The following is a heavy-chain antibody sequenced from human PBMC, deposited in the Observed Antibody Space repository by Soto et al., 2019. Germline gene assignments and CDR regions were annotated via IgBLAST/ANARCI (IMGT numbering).Heavy chain of an antibody. V-gene: IGHV3-7*03. Sequence: GSLRLSCAASGFTFSSYWMSWVRQAPGKGLEWVARINQDGSEKYYVDSVKGRFTISRDNAKNSLYLQMNSLRAEDTAVYYCARDYPGGSYYDYWGQGTLVTVSS. D-gene: IGHD1-26*01. CDR3: ARDYPGGSYYDY. J-gene: IGHJ4*02. CDR2: INQDGSEK. CDR1: GFTFSSYW.